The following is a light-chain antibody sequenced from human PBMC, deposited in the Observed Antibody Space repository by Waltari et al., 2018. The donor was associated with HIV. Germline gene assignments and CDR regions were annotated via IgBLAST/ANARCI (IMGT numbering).Light chain of an antibody. Sequence: QSELTQSPSASGTPGQRITISCSGSSSTIERNNVYWYKQFPGATPKVLIYKDNERPSGVPDRISGSKSGTSASLLISGLRSDDEADYYCAVWDESLDGWLFGGGTKLTVL. CDR3: AVWDESLDGWL. J-gene: IGLJ3*02. V-gene: IGLV1-47*01. CDR2: KDN. CDR1: SSTIERNN.